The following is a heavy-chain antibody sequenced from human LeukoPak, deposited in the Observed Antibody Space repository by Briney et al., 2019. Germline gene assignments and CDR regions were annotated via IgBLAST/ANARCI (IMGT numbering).Heavy chain of an antibody. Sequence: GGSLRLSCAASGFTFDDYAMHWVRQAPGKGLEWVSGISWNSGSIGYADSVKGRFTISRDNAKNSLYLQMNSLRAEDTALYYCAKGWELLGGSAFDYWGQGTLVTVSS. CDR2: ISWNSGSI. J-gene: IGHJ4*02. V-gene: IGHV3-9*01. D-gene: IGHD1-26*01. CDR3: AKGWELLGGSAFDY. CDR1: GFTFDDYA.